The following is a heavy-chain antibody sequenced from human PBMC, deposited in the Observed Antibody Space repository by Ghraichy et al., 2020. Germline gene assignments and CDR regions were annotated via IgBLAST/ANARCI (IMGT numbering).Heavy chain of an antibody. Sequence: GGSLRLSCAVSGFTFRSFWMHWVRQAPGKGLVWVSRINSDGSSTIYADSVKGRFTISRDNAKNTLYLQMNSLRAEDTAVYYCAREDAETYYHYYYGMDVWGQGTTVTVSS. D-gene: IGHD2-21*01. CDR1: GFTFRSFW. V-gene: IGHV3-74*01. CDR3: AREDAETYYHYYYGMDV. J-gene: IGHJ6*02. CDR2: INSDGSST.